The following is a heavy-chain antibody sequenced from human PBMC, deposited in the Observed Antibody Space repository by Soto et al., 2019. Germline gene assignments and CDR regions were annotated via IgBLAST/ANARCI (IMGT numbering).Heavy chain of an antibody. J-gene: IGHJ4*01. D-gene: IGHD1-26*01. Sequence: EVQLLESGGGLLQPGGSLRLSCATSGFTFNNYAMSWVRQAPGKGLEWVSTLSGGGVSTYYADPVKGRFTISSDSSMNTLFLQMNSLRADDTAVYYCAKHTSENYHGGFDYWGQGTLVTVSS. CDR2: LSGGGVST. CDR3: AKHTSENYHGGFDY. V-gene: IGHV3-23*01. CDR1: GFTFNNYA.